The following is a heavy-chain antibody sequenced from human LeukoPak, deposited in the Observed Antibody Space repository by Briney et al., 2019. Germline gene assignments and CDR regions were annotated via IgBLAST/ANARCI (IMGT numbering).Heavy chain of an antibody. CDR2: ISTQSGNT. V-gene: IGHV1-18*01. J-gene: IGHJ4*02. CDR3: ARGAYGDK. D-gene: IGHD4-17*01. Sequence: ASVKVSCKASGYTLTSYGINWMRQAPGQGLEWMGWISTQSGNTNYAQKVQGRLTLTTGRSTNTAYMELRSLRSDDTAVYYCARGAYGDKWGQGTMVTVSS. CDR1: GYTLTSYG.